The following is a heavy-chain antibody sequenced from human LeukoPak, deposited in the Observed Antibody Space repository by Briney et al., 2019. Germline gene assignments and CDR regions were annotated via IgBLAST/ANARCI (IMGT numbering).Heavy chain of an antibody. CDR2: IYHSGST. Sequence: PSEPLSLTCAVSGGSISSSNWWGWVRQPPGKGLEWIGEIYHSGSTNYNPSLKSRVTISVDKSKNQFSLKLSSVTAADTAVYYCARDLGIAARPDYWGQGTLVTVSS. CDR3: ARDLGIAARPDY. CDR1: GGSISSSNW. J-gene: IGHJ4*02. D-gene: IGHD6-6*01. V-gene: IGHV4-4*02.